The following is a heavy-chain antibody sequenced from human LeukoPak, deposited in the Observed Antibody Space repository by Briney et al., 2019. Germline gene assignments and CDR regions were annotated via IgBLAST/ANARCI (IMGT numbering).Heavy chain of an antibody. CDR1: GGTFSSYA. CDR2: ISAYNGNT. Sequence: ASVKVSCKASGGTFSSYAISWVRQAPGQGLEWMGWISAYNGNTNYAQKLQGRVTMTTDTSTSTAYMELRSLRSDDTAVYYCARDDDSSGYYSFLDYWGQGTLVTVSS. V-gene: IGHV1-18*01. CDR3: ARDDDSSGYYSFLDY. J-gene: IGHJ4*02. D-gene: IGHD3-22*01.